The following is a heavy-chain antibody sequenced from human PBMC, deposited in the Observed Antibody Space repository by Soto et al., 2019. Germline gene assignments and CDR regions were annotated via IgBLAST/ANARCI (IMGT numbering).Heavy chain of an antibody. CDR2: IDPGDSYT. D-gene: IGHD2-21*02. V-gene: IGHV5-10-1*01. CDR3: ARHRHPDSPIMVVTTLGLEY. CDR1: GYSFTNFW. Sequence: PGESLKISCETSGYSFTNFWISWVRQMRGKGLEWMGRIDPGDSYTNYSPSYQGHVTFSSDESNNTVYLQWSSLKASDTDMYYCARHRHPDSPIMVVTTLGLEYWAQGKLVTVCS. J-gene: IGHJ4*02.